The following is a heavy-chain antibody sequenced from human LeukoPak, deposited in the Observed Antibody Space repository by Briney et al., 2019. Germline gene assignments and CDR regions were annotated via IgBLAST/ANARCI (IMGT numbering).Heavy chain of an antibody. V-gene: IGHV3-23*01. CDR1: GFTFSSYA. CDR3: ATRERYCSSTSCYEWFDP. CDR2: ISDSGSSA. Sequence: PEGSLRLSCAASGFTFSSYAMSWVRQAPGKGLEWVSAISDSGSSAYYADSVKGRFTIFRDNSKNTLYLQMNSLRAEDTAVYYCATRERYCSSTSCYEWFDPWGQGTLVTVSS. D-gene: IGHD2-2*01. J-gene: IGHJ5*02.